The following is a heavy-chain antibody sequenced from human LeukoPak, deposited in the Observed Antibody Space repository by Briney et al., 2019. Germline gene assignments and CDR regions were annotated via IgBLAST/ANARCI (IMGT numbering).Heavy chain of an antibody. Sequence: PGGSLRLSCAASGFTVSSNYISWVRQAPGKGLGGVSVIYSGGSTYYADSVKGRFTISRDNSKNTLYLQMNSLRAEDTAVYYCARLLSSSGWYWFDPWGLGTLVTVSS. CDR1: GFTVSSNY. J-gene: IGHJ5*02. V-gene: IGHV3-66*02. CDR2: IYSGGST. CDR3: ARLLSSSGWYWFDP. D-gene: IGHD6-19*01.